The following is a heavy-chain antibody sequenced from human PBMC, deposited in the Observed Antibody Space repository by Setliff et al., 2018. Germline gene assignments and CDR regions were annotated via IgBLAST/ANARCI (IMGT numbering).Heavy chain of an antibody. Sequence: SETLSLTCSVYGESFSNNYWSWIRQTPGKGLEWIGESNHGGSTSYHPSLKSRLTMSVDTSKNQFSLKLNSVTAADTALYFCAREVAGTYHYFDPWGQGTLVTVSS. D-gene: IGHD6-19*01. CDR2: SNHGGST. CDR1: GESFSNNY. CDR3: AREVAGTYHYFDP. J-gene: IGHJ5*02. V-gene: IGHV4-34*01.